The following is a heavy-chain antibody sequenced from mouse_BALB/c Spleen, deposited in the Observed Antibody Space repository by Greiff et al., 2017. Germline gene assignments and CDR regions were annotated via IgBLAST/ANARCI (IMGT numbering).Heavy chain of an antibody. J-gene: IGHJ4*01. V-gene: IGHV2-6-7*01. CDR3: ARGGTYYAMDY. D-gene: IGHD3-3*01. Sequence: QVQLKESGPGLVAPSQSLSITCTASGFSLTGYGVNWVRQPPGKGLEWLGMIWGDGSTDYNSALKSRLSISKDNSKSQVFLKMNSLQTDDTARYYCARGGTYYAMDYWGQGTSVTVSS. CDR1: GFSLTGYG. CDR2: IWGDGST.